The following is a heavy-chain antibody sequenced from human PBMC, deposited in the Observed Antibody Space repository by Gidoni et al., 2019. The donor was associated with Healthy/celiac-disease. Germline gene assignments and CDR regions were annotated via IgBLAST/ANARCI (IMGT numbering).Heavy chain of an antibody. CDR1: GFTLSNAW. V-gene: IGHV3-15*01. Sequence: EVQLGESGGGEVKPGGSLRLSCSASGFTLSNAWMSWVRQAPGKGLEWVCRIKSKTDGGTTDYAAPVKGRFTISRDDSKNTLYLQMNSLKPEDTAVYYCTTDGLPSTRPHDYWGQGPLVTVSS. J-gene: IGHJ4*02. CDR2: IKSKTDGGTT. D-gene: IGHD5-12*01. CDR3: TTDGLPSTRPHDY.